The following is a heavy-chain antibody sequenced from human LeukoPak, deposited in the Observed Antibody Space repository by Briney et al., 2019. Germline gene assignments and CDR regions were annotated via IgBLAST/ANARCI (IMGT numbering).Heavy chain of an antibody. Sequence: GGSLRLSCAASGFTFDDYAMHWVRQAAGKDLEWVSGISWNSGSIGYADSVKGRFTISRDNAKNSLYLQMNSLRAEDTALYYCAKDSSSWYYFDYWGQGTLVTVSS. J-gene: IGHJ4*02. V-gene: IGHV3-9*01. CDR3: AKDSSSWYYFDY. D-gene: IGHD6-13*01. CDR2: ISWNSGSI. CDR1: GFTFDDYA.